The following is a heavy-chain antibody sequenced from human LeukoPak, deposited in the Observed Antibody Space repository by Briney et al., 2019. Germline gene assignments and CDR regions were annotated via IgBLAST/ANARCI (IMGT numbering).Heavy chain of an antibody. J-gene: IGHJ3*02. CDR1: GFTFEIYW. V-gene: IGHV3-7*04. D-gene: IGHD1-26*01. CDR3: ARHWEGVESDAFDI. CDR2: IRKDGSEK. Sequence: GGSLRLSCSASGFTFEIYWMSWVRQAPGKGLEWVANIRKDGSEKNYVDSVKGRFTISRDNAKNSLYLQMNSLRADDTALYYCARHWEGVESDAFDIWGQGTMVTVSS.